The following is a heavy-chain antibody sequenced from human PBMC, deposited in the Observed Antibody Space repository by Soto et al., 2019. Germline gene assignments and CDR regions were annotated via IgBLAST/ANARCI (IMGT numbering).Heavy chain of an antibody. J-gene: IGHJ4*02. D-gene: IGHD2-15*01. Sequence: QVQLVQSGPEMKEPGASVKVSCKASNYDFRDYGFSWVRQAPGQGLEWMGWISPYKGDTNYAQKFQGRATLTTDSSTNTAYMEVRSLRYDATAMYYCARDLPPYDPTYKVVVARFGYWGQGTLVIVS. CDR2: ISPYKGDT. V-gene: IGHV1-18*01. CDR1: NYDFRDYG. CDR3: ARDLPPYDPTYKVVVARFGY.